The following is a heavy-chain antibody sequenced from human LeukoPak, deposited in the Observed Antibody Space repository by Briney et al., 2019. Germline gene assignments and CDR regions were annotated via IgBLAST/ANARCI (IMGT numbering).Heavy chain of an antibody. D-gene: IGHD6-13*01. CDR3: ARPVSSWYLAPRY. Sequence: SETLSLTCAVYGGSFSSYYWSWIRQPPGKGLEWIGEINHSGSTNYNPSLKSRVTISVDTSKNQFSLKLSSVTAADTAVYYCARPVSSWYLAPRYWGQGTLVTVSS. J-gene: IGHJ4*02. V-gene: IGHV4-34*01. CDR2: INHSGST. CDR1: GGSFSSYY.